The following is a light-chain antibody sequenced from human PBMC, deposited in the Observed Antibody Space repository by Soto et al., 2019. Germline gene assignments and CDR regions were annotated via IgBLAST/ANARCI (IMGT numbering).Light chain of an antibody. CDR2: GAS. CDR1: QSVSLTY. J-gene: IGKJ2*01. V-gene: IGKV3-20*01. CDR3: QQYGSSSYT. Sequence: ETVLTQSPGTLSLSPGERATLSCRASQSVSLTYLSWYQQNTGQAPRLLIYGASRSSTGTPDRFRGSGSGTDFSLTLSRVKPEAFAVYVSQQYGSSSYTFGQGTKLEIK.